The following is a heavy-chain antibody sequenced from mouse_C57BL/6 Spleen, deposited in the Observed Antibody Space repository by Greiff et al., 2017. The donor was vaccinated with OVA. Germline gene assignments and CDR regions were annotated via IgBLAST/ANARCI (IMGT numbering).Heavy chain of an antibody. D-gene: IGHD2-1*01. CDR3: AREDGNYVPFAY. Sequence: QVQLKQSGAELVRPGTSVKVSCKASGYAFTNYLIEWVKQRPGQGLEWIGVINPGSGGTNYNEKFKGKATLTADKSSSTAYMQLSSLTSEDSAVYFCAREDGNYVPFAYWGQGTLVTVSA. CDR1: GYAFTNYL. V-gene: IGHV1-54*01. CDR2: INPGSGGT. J-gene: IGHJ3*01.